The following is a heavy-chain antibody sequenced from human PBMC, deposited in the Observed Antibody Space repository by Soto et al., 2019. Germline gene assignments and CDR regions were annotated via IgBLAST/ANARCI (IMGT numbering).Heavy chain of an antibody. Sequence: RASVKVSCKASGYTFTGYYMHWVRQAPGQGLEWMGWINPNSGGTNYAQKFQGRVTMTRDTSISTAYMELSRLRSDDTAVYYCARERKAARRNWFDPWGQGTLVTVSS. CDR3: ARERKAARRNWFDP. J-gene: IGHJ5*02. D-gene: IGHD6-6*01. V-gene: IGHV1-2*02. CDR1: GYTFTGYY. CDR2: INPNSGGT.